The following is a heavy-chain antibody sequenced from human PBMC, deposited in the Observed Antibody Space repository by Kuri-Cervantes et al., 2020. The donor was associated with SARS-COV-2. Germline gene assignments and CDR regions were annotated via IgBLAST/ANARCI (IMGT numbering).Heavy chain of an antibody. CDR1: GFTFSSYA. CDR2: ISYDGSNK. V-gene: IGHV3-30-3*01. D-gene: IGHD3-10*01. CDR3: AREPSGDGDYYYYYGMDV. Sequence: LSLICAASGFTFSSYAMHWVRQAPGKGLEWVAVISYDGSNKYYADSVKGRFTISRDNSKNTLYLQMNSLRAEDTAVYYCAREPSGDGDYYYYYGMDVWGQGTTVTVSS. J-gene: IGHJ6*02.